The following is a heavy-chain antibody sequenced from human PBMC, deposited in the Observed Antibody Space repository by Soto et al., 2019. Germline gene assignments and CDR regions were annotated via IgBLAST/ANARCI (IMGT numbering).Heavy chain of an antibody. V-gene: IGHV1-69*01. Sequence: QVPLVQSGAEVQKPGSSVKVSYKASGGTFSDQAFIWVRQAPGQGLEWMGGILPVFGTPNYAQKFKGRVTITADESTSTAYMELSSLRSDDTAIYYCARASMFGEFISYFFDFWGQGTLVTVSS. D-gene: IGHD3-16*02. CDR2: ILPVFGTP. J-gene: IGHJ4*02. CDR3: ARASMFGEFISYFFDF. CDR1: GGTFSDQA.